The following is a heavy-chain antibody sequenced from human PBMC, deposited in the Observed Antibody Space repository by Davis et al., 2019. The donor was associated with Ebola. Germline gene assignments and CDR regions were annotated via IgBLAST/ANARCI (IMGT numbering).Heavy chain of an antibody. J-gene: IGHJ4*02. Sequence: PSETLSLTCTVSGGSISSYYWSWIRQPAGKGLEWIGRIYTTGSTDYNPALKSRVTMSVDTSKSQFSLKLSSMTAADTAVYFCARGRSGAYYLGPAFDYWGQGTLVTVSS. CDR3: ARGRSGAYYLGPAFDY. CDR1: GGSISSYY. V-gene: IGHV4-4*07. CDR2: IYTTGST. D-gene: IGHD1-26*01.